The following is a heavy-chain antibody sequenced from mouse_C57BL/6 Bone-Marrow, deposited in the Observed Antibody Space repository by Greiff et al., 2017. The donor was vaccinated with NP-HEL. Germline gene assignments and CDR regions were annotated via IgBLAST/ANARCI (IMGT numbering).Heavy chain of an antibody. V-gene: IGHV1-81*01. J-gene: IGHJ2*01. CDR3: ARCGYFDY. D-gene: IGHD1-1*02. CDR1: CSPFTLSF. Sequence: QVQLQQSGAELARHGGEVKRSCNGSCSPFTLSFLLCLPHLTFHGLEWIGEIYPRSGNTYYNEKFKGKATLTADKSSSTAYMELRSLTSEDSAVYFCARCGYFDYWGQGTTLTVSS. CDR2: IYPRSGNT.